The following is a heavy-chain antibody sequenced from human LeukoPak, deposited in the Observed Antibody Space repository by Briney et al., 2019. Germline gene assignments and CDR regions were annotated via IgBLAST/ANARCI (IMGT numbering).Heavy chain of an antibody. V-gene: IGHV3-23*01. CDR2: ISGSGGST. D-gene: IGHD4-17*01. J-gene: IGHJ4*02. CDR3: AKVSTVTTRNPIDY. CDR1: GFTFSSYA. Sequence: GGSLRLSCAASGFTFSSYAMSWVRQAPGKGLEWVSGISGSGGSTYYADSVKGWFTISRDNSKNTLYLQMNSLRAEDTAVYYCAKVSTVTTRNPIDYWGQGTLVTVSS.